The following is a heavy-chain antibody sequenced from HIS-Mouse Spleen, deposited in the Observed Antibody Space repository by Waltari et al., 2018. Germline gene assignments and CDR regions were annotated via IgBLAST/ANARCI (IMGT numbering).Heavy chain of an antibody. Sequence: QLQLQESGPGLVKPSETLSLTCTVSGGSISSSSYYWGWIRQHPGEGLEWIGRIYYSGSTDDNPSLKARVTISVDTSKNQFSLKLSSVTAADTAVYYCAREIPYSSSWYDWYFDLWGRGTLVTVSS. J-gene: IGHJ2*01. CDR1: GGSISSSSYY. CDR2: IYYSGST. CDR3: AREIPYSSSWYDWYFDL. V-gene: IGHV4-39*07. D-gene: IGHD6-13*01.